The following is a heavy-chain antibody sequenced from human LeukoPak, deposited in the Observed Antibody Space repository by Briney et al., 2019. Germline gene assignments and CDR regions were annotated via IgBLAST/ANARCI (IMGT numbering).Heavy chain of an antibody. D-gene: IGHD3-10*02. V-gene: IGHV3-48*03. CDR2: ISSSGSNI. J-gene: IGHJ6*04. Sequence: GGTLRLSCAASGFTFSSYEMNWVRQAPGKGLEGVSYISSSGSNIYYADHVKGRFTISRDNAKNSLDLQMSSLRAEDTAVYYCAELGITMIGGVWGKGTTVTISS. CDR1: GFTFSSYE. CDR3: AELGITMIGGV.